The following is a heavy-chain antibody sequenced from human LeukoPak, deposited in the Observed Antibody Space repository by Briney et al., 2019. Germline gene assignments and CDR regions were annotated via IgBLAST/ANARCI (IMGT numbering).Heavy chain of an antibody. CDR3: ASMKVVAPSINWFDP. J-gene: IGHJ5*02. CDR2: IITIFGTA. V-gene: IGHV1-69*06. D-gene: IGHD3-22*01. Sequence: SVKVSCKASGYTFTSYGISWVRQAPGQGLEWMGGIITIFGTAKYAQKFQGRVTIIADKSTSTAYMELSSLRSEDTAVYYCASMKVVAPSINWFDPWGQGTLVTVSS. CDR1: GYTFTSYG.